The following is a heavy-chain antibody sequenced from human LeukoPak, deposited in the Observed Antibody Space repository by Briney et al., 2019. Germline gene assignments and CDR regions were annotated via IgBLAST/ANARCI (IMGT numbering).Heavy chain of an antibody. CDR3: TRYAETYCSGGSCYPRAFDI. Sequence: PGGSLKLSCAASGFTFSGSAMHWVRQASGKGLEWVARIRSKANSYSTAYAVSVRGRFTISRDDSKKTAYLQMNSLKTEDTAVYYCTRYAETYCSGGSCYPRAFDIWGQGTMVTVSS. J-gene: IGHJ3*02. D-gene: IGHD2-15*01. CDR2: IRSKANSYST. V-gene: IGHV3-73*01. CDR1: GFTFSGSA.